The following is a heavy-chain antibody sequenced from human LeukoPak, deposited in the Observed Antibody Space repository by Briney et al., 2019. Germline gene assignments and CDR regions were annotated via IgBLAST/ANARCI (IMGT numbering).Heavy chain of an antibody. D-gene: IGHD6-6*01. J-gene: IGHJ2*01. CDR2: IYTSGNT. CDR1: GGSISSGSYY. Sequence: SETLCLTCTVSGGSISSGSYYWSWIRQPAGKGLEWIGRIYTSGNTNYNPSLKSRVTISVDTSKNQFSLKLSSVTAADTAVYYCARDSSSSAWYFDLWGRGTLVTVSS. V-gene: IGHV4-61*02. CDR3: ARDSSSSAWYFDL.